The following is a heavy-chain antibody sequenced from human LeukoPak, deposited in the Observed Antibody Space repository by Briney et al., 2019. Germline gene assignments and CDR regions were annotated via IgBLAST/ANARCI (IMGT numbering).Heavy chain of an antibody. Sequence: QAGGSLRLSCAASGFTFSSYAMHWVRQAPGKGLEWVAVISYDGSNKYYADSVKGRFTISRDNAKNSLYLQMNSLRAEDTAVYYCATADYYYYGMDVWGQGTTVTVSS. CDR3: ATADYYYYGMDV. CDR1: GFTFSSYA. V-gene: IGHV3-30-3*01. J-gene: IGHJ6*02. CDR2: ISYDGSNK.